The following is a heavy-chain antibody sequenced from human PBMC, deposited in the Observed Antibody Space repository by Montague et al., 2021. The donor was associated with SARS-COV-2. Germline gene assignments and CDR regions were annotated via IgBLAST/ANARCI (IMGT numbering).Heavy chain of an antibody. CDR2: INQSGRT. V-gene: IGHV4-34*01. CDR3: ARRGSSVWGVTVSAELDY. CDR1: GGSFRGYY. J-gene: IGHJ4*02. Sequence: SETLSLTCAVYGGSFRGYYWSWIRQPPEKGLDWIGEINQSGRTNNNPSPKSRVIISVDTSKNQFSLKLSSVTAADTAVYYCARRGSSVWGVTVSAELDYWGQGILVIVSS. D-gene: IGHD3-10*01.